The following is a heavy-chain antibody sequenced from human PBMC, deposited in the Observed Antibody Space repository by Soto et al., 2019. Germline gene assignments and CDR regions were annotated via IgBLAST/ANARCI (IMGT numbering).Heavy chain of an antibody. CDR2: ISSNGGTT. V-gene: IGHV3-64*01. CDR1: GFTFSSYD. D-gene: IGHD1-7*01. Sequence: EVHLAASGGGMVQPGGSLRLSCVASGFTFSSYDMHWVRQAPGKGLEYVSSISSNGGTTYYGNSVKGRFTISRDNSKNTLYLQLGSLRAEDMAVYYCVRRVSGNYDYWGQGTLVTVSS. CDR3: VRRVSGNYDY. J-gene: IGHJ4*02.